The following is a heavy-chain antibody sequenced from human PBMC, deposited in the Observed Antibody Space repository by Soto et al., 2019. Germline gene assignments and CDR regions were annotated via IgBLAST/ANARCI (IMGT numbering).Heavy chain of an antibody. CDR2: ITPIFGSP. CDR3: AGTVKIPYFHGMDV. V-gene: IGHV1-69*13. CDR1: GGTLRSHA. D-gene: IGHD2-2*02. J-gene: IGHJ6*02. Sequence: ASVKVSCKASGGTLRSHAINWVRQAPGQGLEWMGGITPIFGSPKYAQKFQGRVTITADESSITAYMELSSLRSEDTAVYYCAGTVKIPYFHGMDVWGQGTTVTVSS.